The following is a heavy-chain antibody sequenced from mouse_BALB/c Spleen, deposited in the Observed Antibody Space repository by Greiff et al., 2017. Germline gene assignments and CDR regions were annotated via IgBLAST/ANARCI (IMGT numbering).Heavy chain of an antibody. CDR3: ARRDV. J-gene: IGHJ3*01. V-gene: IGHV3-2*02. Sequence: EVKVEESGPGLVKPSQSLSLTCTVTGYSITSDYAWNWIRQFPGNKLEWMGYISYSGSTSYNPSLKSRISITRDTSKNQFFLQLNSVTTEDTATYYCARRDVWGQGTLVTVSA. CDR2: ISYSGST. CDR1: GYSITSDYA.